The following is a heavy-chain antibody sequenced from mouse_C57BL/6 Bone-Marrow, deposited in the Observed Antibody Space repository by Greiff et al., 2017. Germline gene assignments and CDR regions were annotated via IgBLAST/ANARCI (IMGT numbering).Heavy chain of an antibody. D-gene: IGHD2-2*01. Sequence: QVQLKQSGAELVRPGTSVKMSCKASGYTFTNYWIGWAKQRPGHGLEWIGDIYPGGGYTNYNEKFKGKATLTADKSSSTAYMQFSSLTSEDSAIYYSARSWLRECYFDYWGQGTTLTVSS. V-gene: IGHV1-63*01. CDR1: GYTFTNYW. CDR2: IYPGGGYT. J-gene: IGHJ2*01. CDR3: ARSWLRECYFDY.